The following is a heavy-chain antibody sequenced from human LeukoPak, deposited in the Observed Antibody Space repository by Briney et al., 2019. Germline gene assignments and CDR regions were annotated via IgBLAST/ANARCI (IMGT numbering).Heavy chain of an antibody. J-gene: IGHJ4*02. CDR2: ISSSSSTI. V-gene: IGHV3-48*04. CDR1: GSTFSSYS. Sequence: GGSLRLSCAASGSTFSSYSMNWVRQAPGKGLEWVSYISSSSSTIYYADSVKGRFTISRDNAKNSLYLQINSLRAEDTAVYYCARSTLYYYGSGSYDYWGQGTLVTVSS. CDR3: ARSTLYYYGSGSYDY. D-gene: IGHD3-10*01.